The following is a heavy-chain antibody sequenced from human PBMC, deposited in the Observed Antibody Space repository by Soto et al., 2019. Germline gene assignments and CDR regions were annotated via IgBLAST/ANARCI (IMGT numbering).Heavy chain of an antibody. D-gene: IGHD6-13*01. V-gene: IGHV4-59*01. CDR3: ARAHDSSSWFIDY. J-gene: IGHJ4*02. Sequence: SETLSLTCTVSGGSISSYYWSWIRQPPGKGLEWIGYIYYIGSTNYNPSLKSRVTISVDTSKNQFSLKLSSVTAADTAVYYCARAHDSSSWFIDYWGQGTLVTVSS. CDR1: GGSISSYY. CDR2: IYYIGST.